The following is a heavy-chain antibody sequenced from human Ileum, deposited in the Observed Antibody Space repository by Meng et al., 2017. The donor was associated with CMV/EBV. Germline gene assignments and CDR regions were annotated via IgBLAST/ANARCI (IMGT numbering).Heavy chain of an antibody. D-gene: IGHD3-10*01. V-gene: IGHV6-1*01. CDR2: TWYGSKWYY. J-gene: IGHJ4*02. CDR1: DSVSISTES. Sequence: QVQLHQSGPGLVKPSQTLSLTCAGDSVSISTESWNWIMQSPSRGLEWLGRTWYGSKWYYEYAVSVKSRITIIPDTSQNQISLQLNSVTPDDTAVYYCTYGWPLKYWGQGSLVTVSS. CDR3: TYGWPLKY.